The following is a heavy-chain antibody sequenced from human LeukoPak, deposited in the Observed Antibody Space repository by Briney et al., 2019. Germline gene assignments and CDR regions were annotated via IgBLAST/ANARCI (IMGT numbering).Heavy chain of an antibody. D-gene: IGHD1-26*01. CDR3: ATSVKWESAY. J-gene: IGHJ4*02. Sequence: PVGSLRLSSAASGFTFSRYSMNWVRQAPGKGLECVSYISSSSTTIYYADSVKGRFTISRDNATYSLYLQLNSLRAEDAAVYYCATSVKWESAYWGQGTXVTVXS. V-gene: IGHV3-48*01. CDR1: GFTFSRYS. CDR2: ISSSSTTI.